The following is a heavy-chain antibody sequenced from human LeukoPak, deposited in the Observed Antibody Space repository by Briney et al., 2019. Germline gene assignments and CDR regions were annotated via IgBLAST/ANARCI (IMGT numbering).Heavy chain of an antibody. Sequence: PSETLSLTCAVYGGSFSVYYWSWIRQPQGKGLEWIGEINHSGSTNYNPSLKSRVTISVDTSKNQFSLKLSSVTAADTAVYYCARGLEAAAGNWFDPWGQGTLVTVSS. CDR2: INHSGST. J-gene: IGHJ5*02. CDR1: GGSFSVYY. V-gene: IGHV4-34*01. CDR3: ARGLEAAAGNWFDP. D-gene: IGHD6-13*01.